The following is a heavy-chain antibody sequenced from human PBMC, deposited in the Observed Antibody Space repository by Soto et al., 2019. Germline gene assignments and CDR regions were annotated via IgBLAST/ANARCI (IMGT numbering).Heavy chain of an antibody. CDR2: INHSGST. CDR1: GGSFSGYY. CDR3: ARRGRIRVPVDY. J-gene: IGHJ4*02. Sequence: QVQLQQWGAGLLKPSETLSLTCAVYGGSFSGYYWSWIRQPPGKGLEWIGEINHSGSTNYNPSLKSRVTISVDTSKNQFSLKLSSVTAADTAVYYGARRGRIRVPVDYWGQGTLVTVSS. D-gene: IGHD2-15*01. V-gene: IGHV4-34*01.